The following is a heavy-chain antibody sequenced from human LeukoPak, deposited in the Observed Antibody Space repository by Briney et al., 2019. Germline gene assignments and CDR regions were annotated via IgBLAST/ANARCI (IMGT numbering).Heavy chain of an antibody. V-gene: IGHV4-59*08. Sequence: SETPSLTCTVSGGSLSNSYWTWLRQPPGRTLEWIGYISYSGITNRNPSLKSRVSFSLDSSKNQISLTLTSVTAADTAVYFCARLLLDYSNDDGNFGGPHLPDWGQGTLVTVSS. D-gene: IGHD3-10*01. J-gene: IGHJ4*02. CDR2: ISYSGIT. CDR3: ARLLLDYSNDDGNFGGPHLPD. CDR1: GGSLSNSY.